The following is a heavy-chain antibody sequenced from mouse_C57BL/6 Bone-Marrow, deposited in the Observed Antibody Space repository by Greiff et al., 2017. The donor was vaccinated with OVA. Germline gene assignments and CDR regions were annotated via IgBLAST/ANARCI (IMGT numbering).Heavy chain of an antibody. V-gene: IGHV5-6*02. Sequence: EVMLVESGGDLVKPGGSLKLSCAASGFTFSSYCMSWVRQTPDKRLEWVATISRGGSYTYYPDSVKGPFTISRDNAKNTLYLQMSSLKSEDTAMYYFARHPQSVWYFDVWGTGTTVTVSS. CDR2: ISRGGSYT. CDR1: GFTFSSYC. CDR3: ARHPQSVWYFDV. J-gene: IGHJ1*03.